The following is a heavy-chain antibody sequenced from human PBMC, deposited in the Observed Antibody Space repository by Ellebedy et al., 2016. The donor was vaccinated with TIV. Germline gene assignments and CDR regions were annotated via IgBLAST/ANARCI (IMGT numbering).Heavy chain of an antibody. CDR1: GFTFSNYD. D-gene: IGHD2-21*02. CDR2: IGTTGAP. CDR3: ARVSGDDVFDI. V-gene: IGHV3-13*05. Sequence: PGGSLRLSCAASGFTFSNYDMHWIRQLSGKSLEWVSGIGTTGAPYYPASVKGRFTISRDNAKNSLSLQMRSLAVGDTAVYFCARVSGDDVFDIWGQGTKVIVSS. J-gene: IGHJ3*02.